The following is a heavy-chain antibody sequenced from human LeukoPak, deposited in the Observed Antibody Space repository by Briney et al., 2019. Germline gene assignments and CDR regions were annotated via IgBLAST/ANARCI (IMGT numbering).Heavy chain of an antibody. D-gene: IGHD6-19*01. Sequence: GRSLRLSCAASGFTFSSYAMRWVRQAPGKGLEWVAVISYDGSNKYYADSVKGRFTISRDNSKNTLYLQMNSLRAEETAVYYCARDRGRLQAGTFYYWGQGTLVTVSS. CDR1: GFTFSSYA. J-gene: IGHJ4*02. CDR2: ISYDGSNK. V-gene: IGHV3-30-3*01. CDR3: ARDRGRLQAGTFYY.